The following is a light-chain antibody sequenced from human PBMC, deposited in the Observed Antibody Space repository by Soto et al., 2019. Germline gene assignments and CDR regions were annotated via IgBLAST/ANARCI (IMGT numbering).Light chain of an antibody. CDR3: QQYGSTPWT. CDR2: DAT. J-gene: IGKJ1*01. V-gene: IGKV3D-20*01. CDR1: QRVSNNF. Sequence: VVLTQFPVTLSLSPGETATLSCGASQRVSNNFLGWYQQKPGLPPRLLIYDATSRANGIPERFSGRGSGTHFTLTISRLEPEDFAVYYCQQYGSTPWTFGRGTKV.